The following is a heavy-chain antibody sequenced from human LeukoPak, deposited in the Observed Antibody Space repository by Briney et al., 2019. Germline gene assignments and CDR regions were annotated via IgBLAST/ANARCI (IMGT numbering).Heavy chain of an antibody. Sequence: PSETLSLTCTVSGGSISSYYWSWIRQPPGKGLEWIGYIYYSGSTNYNPSLKSRVTISVDTSKNQFSLKLSSVTAADTAVYYCARGSTYYYDSSGYGTDAFDIWGQGTMVTVSS. J-gene: IGHJ3*02. CDR1: GGSISSYY. V-gene: IGHV4-59*08. D-gene: IGHD3-22*01. CDR3: ARGSTYYYDSSGYGTDAFDI. CDR2: IYYSGST.